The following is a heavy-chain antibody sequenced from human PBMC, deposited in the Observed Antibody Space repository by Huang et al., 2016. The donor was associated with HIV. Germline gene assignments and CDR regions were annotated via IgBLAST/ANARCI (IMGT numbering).Heavy chain of an antibody. CDR3: AKDPDVDYYDANFDY. CDR2: ISWNSGSM. J-gene: IGHJ4*02. Sequence: EVQLVESGGGLVQPGRSLRLSCPGSGFKFNDFAMDWGGQTSGKGREWVSGISWNSGSMGYADSVQGRFTISRDNAKNSLYLQMNSLRGEDTAIYYCAKDPDVDYYDANFDYWGRGTLVTVSS. V-gene: IGHV3-9*01. CDR1: GFKFNDFA. D-gene: IGHD3-22*01.